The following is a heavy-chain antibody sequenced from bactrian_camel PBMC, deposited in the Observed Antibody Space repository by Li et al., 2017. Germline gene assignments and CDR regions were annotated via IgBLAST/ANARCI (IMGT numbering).Heavy chain of an antibody. CDR2: IFTGGGST. J-gene: IGHJ4*01. CDR3: AADVSGSCGSDYDVAGWY. V-gene: IGHV3-3*01. Sequence: HVQLVESGGGSVQAGGSLRLSCAISGSSYSRYSRYCMGWFRQAPGKEREGVAAIFTGGGSTYYVESVKGRFTISRDNAKNSVYLQMNSLKPEDTAMYYCAADVSGSCGSDYDVAGWYWGQGTQVTVS. D-gene: IGHD2*01. CDR1: GSSYSRYSRYC.